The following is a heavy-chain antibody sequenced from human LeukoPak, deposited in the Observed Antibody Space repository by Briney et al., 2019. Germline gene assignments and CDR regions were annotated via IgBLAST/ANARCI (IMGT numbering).Heavy chain of an antibody. J-gene: IGHJ4*02. CDR2: MYTDGST. Sequence: SETLSLTCIVSGGSISSYYWSWIRQPAGRGLEWIGRMYTDGSTNYNPFLNSRVTMSVDTSKKHFSLRLNSVTAADTAVYYCATYDQKLAFDNWGQGTLVTVSS. CDR3: ATYDQKLAFDN. CDR1: GGSISSYY. V-gene: IGHV4-4*07. D-gene: IGHD6-13*01.